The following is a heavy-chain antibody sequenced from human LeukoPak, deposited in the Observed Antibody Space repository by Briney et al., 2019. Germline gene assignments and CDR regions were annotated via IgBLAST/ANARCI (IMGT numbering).Heavy chain of an antibody. CDR1: GGSISSGDYY. D-gene: IGHD3-22*01. V-gene: IGHV4-30-4*01. J-gene: IGHJ4*02. Sequence: SEILSLTCTVSGGSISSGDYYWSWIRQPPGKGLEWIGYIYYSGSTYYNPSLKSRVTISVDTSKNQFSLKLSSVTAADTAAYYCARVVGSGYVRRLDYFDYWGQGTLVTVSS. CDR3: ARVVGSGYVRRLDYFDY. CDR2: IYYSGST.